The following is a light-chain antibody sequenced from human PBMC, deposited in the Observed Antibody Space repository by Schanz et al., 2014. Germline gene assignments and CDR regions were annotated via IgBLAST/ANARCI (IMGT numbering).Light chain of an antibody. J-gene: IGLJ2*01. V-gene: IGLV2-8*01. Sequence: QSVLTQPPSASGSPGQSVTISCTGTSSDVGGYNYVSWYQQHPGKAPKLIIYEVSKRPSGVPDRFSGSKSGNTASLTVSGLQAEDEADYYCSSYGGSNFVVFGGGTKLTVL. CDR3: SSYGGSNFVV. CDR2: EVS. CDR1: SSDVGGYNY.